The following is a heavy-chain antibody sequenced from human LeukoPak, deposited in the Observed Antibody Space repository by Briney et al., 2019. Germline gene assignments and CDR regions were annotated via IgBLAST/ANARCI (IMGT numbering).Heavy chain of an antibody. J-gene: IGHJ4*02. CDR2: IWHDGSNK. Sequence: GRSPRLSCAASGFTFSSYGMHWVRQAPGKGLEWVAVIWHDGSNKYYADSVKGRFTISRDNSKNTLYLQMNSLRAEDTAVYYCAKDTATYYYDSSGFDYWGQGTLVTVSS. D-gene: IGHD3-22*01. CDR1: GFTFSSYG. CDR3: AKDTATYYYDSSGFDY. V-gene: IGHV3-33*06.